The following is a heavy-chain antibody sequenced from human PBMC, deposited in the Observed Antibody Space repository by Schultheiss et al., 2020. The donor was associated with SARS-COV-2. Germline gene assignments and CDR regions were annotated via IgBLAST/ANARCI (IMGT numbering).Heavy chain of an antibody. CDR3: ARDRPTAIDYYYYYMDV. CDR2: ISSSGSTI. Sequence: GGSLRLSCAASGFTFSDYYMNWVRQAPGKGLEWVSYISSSGSTIYYADSVKGRFTISRDNAKNSLYLQMNSLRAEDTAVYYCARDRPTAIDYYYYYMDVWGKGTTVTVSS. J-gene: IGHJ6*03. CDR1: GFTFSDYY. D-gene: IGHD2-2*02. V-gene: IGHV3-11*04.